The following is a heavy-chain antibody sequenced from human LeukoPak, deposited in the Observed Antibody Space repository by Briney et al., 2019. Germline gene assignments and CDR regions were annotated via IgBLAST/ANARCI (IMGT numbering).Heavy chain of an antibody. J-gene: IGHJ4*02. CDR2: ISYDGSNK. D-gene: IGHD3-3*01. CDR1: GFSFSRHG. CDR3: AKDLETSYYDFWSGGLYY. Sequence: GGSLRLSCAASGFSFSRHGVHWVRQATGKGLEWVAVISYDGSNKYYADSVKGRFTIARDNSKNTLYLQMNSLRAEDTAVYYCAKDLETSYYDFWSGGLYYWGQGTLVTVSS. V-gene: IGHV3-30*18.